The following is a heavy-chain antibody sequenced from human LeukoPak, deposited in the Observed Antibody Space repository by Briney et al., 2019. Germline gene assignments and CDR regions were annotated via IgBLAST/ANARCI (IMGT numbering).Heavy chain of an antibody. D-gene: IGHD1-1*01. CDR2: IYYIGGT. CDR3: ARGLLVQLDPHFDY. V-gene: IGHV4-59*01. CDR1: DASISSFY. Sequence: SETLSLTWNLPDASISSFYWSWVRQPPGRGREWFGYIYYIGGTNYNPCLRSGVTISVDTSKNQFSLKLSSVTAADTAVYYCARGLLVQLDPHFDYWGKGTLVTVSS. J-gene: IGHJ4*02.